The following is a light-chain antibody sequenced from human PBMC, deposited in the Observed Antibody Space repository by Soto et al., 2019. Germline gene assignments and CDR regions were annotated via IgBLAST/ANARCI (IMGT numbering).Light chain of an antibody. CDR2: EVS. J-gene: IGLJ1*01. V-gene: IGLV2-8*01. Sequence: SAQSHPPSASWSPVHSGSISCTGTSSDIGAYDYVYWYQQHPGKVPKLMIYEVSKRPSGVPDRFSASKSGNTASLTVSGLQAEDEADYYCSSHGGANNFYVFGPGTKVTVL. CDR1: SSDIGAYDY. CDR3: SSHGGANNFYV.